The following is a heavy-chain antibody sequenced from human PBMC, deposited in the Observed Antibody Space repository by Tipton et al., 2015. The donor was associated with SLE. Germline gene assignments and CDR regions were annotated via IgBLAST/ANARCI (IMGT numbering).Heavy chain of an antibody. D-gene: IGHD5-18*01. J-gene: IGHJ4*02. CDR1: GGSISSTSYY. CDR2: IYYGGST. CDR3: ARDLNVYSYGNFDY. V-gene: IGHV4-39*07. Sequence: GSLRLSCTVSGGSISSTSYYWDWIRQPPGKGLEWIGSIYYGGSTYYNPSLKSRVTISVDTSKNQFSLKLSSVTAADTAVYYCARDLNVYSYGNFDYWGQGTLVTVSS.